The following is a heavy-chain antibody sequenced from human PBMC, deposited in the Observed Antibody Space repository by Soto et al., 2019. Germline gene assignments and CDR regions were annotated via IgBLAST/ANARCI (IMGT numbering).Heavy chain of an antibody. D-gene: IGHD2-8*01. V-gene: IGHV1-46*01. CDR2: IDPIGGNT. CDR1: GYTFTTYH. J-gene: IGHJ1*01. Sequence: QVQLEHSGAEVKEPGASVKISCNASGYTFTTYHIHWVRQAPGQGLDWMGMIDPIGGNTGYARKFQARVAMTRDTSTGTAYIEVNRLRFEYTAMYFCVRGSGTSRASCDGDFQKWCQGTLVLGSS. CDR3: VRGSGTSRASCDGDFQK.